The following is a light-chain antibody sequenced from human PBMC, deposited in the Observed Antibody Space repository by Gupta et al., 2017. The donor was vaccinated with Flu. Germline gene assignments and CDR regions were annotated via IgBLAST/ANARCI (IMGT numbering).Light chain of an antibody. CDR3: SSYTSSSTVV. CDR2: EVS. V-gene: IGLV2-14*01. CDR1: SSDVGGYNY. J-gene: IGLJ2*01. Sequence: QSALNQPASVSGSPGQSITISCTGTSSDVGGYNYVSWYQQHPGKAPKLMIYEVSNRPSGVSNRVSGSKSGNTASLTISGLQDDDEADYYCSSYTSSSTVVFGGGTKLTVL.